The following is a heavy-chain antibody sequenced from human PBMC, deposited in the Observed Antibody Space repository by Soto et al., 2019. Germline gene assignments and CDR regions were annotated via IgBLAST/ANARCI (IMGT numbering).Heavy chain of an antibody. CDR1: RGSVSSTIYY. Sequence: SETLSLTCSVSRGSVSSTIYYWTWIRQHPGKGPEWIGHIYYSGSTYYNPSLKSRVTISLDMSKNQFSLKLTPVRAAAMAVYFCARGYDYDSGGYPFDYWSQGTPVTVSS. D-gene: IGHD3-22*01. CDR3: ARGYDYDSGGYPFDY. CDR2: IYYSGST. V-gene: IGHV4-31*03. J-gene: IGHJ4*02.